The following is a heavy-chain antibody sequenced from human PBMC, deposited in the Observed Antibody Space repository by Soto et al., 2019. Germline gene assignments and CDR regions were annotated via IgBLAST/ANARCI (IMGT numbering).Heavy chain of an antibody. CDR1: GGSISSGDYY. CDR3: ARIRITMIVVASPYWYFDL. J-gene: IGHJ2*01. V-gene: IGHV4-30-4*01. D-gene: IGHD3-22*01. Sequence: SETLSLTCTVSGGSISSGDYYWSWIRQPPGKGLEWIGYIYYSGSTYYNPSLKSRVTISVDTSKNQFSLKLSSVTAADTAVYYCARIRITMIVVASPYWYFDLWGRGTLVTVSS. CDR2: IYYSGST.